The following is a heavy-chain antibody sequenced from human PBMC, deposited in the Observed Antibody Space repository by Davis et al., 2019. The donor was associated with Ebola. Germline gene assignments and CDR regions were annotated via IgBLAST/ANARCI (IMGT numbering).Heavy chain of an antibody. CDR3: ARGDLVVVAATAEGSGVDYGMDV. D-gene: IGHD2-15*01. CDR2: IIPILGIA. V-gene: IGHV1-69*04. Sequence: SVKVSCKASGGTFSSYAISWVRQAPGQGLEWMGRIIPILGIANYAQKFQGRVTITADKSTSTAYMELSSLRSEDMAVYYCARGDLVVVAATAEGSGVDYGMDVWGQGTTVTVSS. J-gene: IGHJ6*02. CDR1: GGTFSSYA.